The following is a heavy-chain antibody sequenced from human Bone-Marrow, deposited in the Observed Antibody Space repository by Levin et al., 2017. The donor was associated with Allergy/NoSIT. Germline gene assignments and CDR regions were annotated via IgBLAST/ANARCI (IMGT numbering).Heavy chain of an antibody. Sequence: SQTLSLTCAVSGGSISSGGYSWSWIRQPPGKGLEWIGYIYHSGSTYYNPSLKSRVTISVDRSKNQFSLKLSSVTAADTAVYYCARGGFWSGYMPRAFDIWGQGTMVTVSS. CDR1: GGSISSGGYS. V-gene: IGHV4-30-2*01. D-gene: IGHD3-3*01. J-gene: IGHJ3*02. CDR3: ARGGFWSGYMPRAFDI. CDR2: IYHSGST.